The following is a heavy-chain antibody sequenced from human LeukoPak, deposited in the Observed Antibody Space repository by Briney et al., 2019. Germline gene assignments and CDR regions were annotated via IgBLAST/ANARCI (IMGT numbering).Heavy chain of an antibody. CDR1: GFTFDDYG. V-gene: IGHV3-20*04. CDR3: AKKGWRAFDY. D-gene: IGHD5-24*01. Sequence: GGSLRLSCAASGFTFDDYGMSWVRQAPGKLLEWVSGINWNGGSTGYADSVKGRFTISRDNAKNSLYLQMNSLRADDTAVYYCAKKGWRAFDYWGQGTLVTVSS. CDR2: INWNGGST. J-gene: IGHJ4*02.